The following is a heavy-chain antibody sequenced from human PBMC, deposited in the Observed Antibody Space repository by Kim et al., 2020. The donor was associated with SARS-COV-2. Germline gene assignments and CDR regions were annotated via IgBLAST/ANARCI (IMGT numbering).Heavy chain of an antibody. V-gene: IGHV3-53*01. J-gene: IGHJ4*02. CDR2: IYSGGST. D-gene: IGHD7-27*01. Sequence: GGSLRLSCAASGFTASSNYMSWVRQAPGKGREWVSVIYSGGSTYYADSVKGRFTISRDNSKNTMYLPMNSLRADDTAGYYCARLELGDLDYWGQGTLVTV. CDR1: GFTASSNY. CDR3: ARLELGDLDY.